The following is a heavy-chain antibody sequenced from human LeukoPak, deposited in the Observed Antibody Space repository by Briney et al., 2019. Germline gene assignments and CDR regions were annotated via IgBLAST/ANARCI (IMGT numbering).Heavy chain of an antibody. D-gene: IGHD1-26*01. CDR1: GGSFSGYY. J-gene: IGHJ4*02. CDR3: ARIVGATYYYDY. V-gene: IGHV4-34*01. Sequence: SETLSLTCAVYGGSFSGYYWSWIRQPPGKGLEWIGEINHSGSTNYNPSLKSRVTISVDTSKNQFSLKLSSVTAADTAVYYCARIVGATYYYDYWSQGTLVTVSS. CDR2: INHSGST.